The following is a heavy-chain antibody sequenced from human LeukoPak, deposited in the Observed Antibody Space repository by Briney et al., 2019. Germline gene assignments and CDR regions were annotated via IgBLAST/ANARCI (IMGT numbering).Heavy chain of an antibody. D-gene: IGHD5-18*01. Sequence: SETLSLTCTVSGGLISISTYYWGWIRQPPGKGLEWIGSIYYSGTTHYNPSLKSRVTIAVDTSKNQFSLKLISVTAADTAVYYCARDSSSYGKFDYWGQGTLVTISS. J-gene: IGHJ4*02. CDR3: ARDSSSYGKFDY. CDR2: IYYSGTT. V-gene: IGHV4-39*07. CDR1: GGLISISTYY.